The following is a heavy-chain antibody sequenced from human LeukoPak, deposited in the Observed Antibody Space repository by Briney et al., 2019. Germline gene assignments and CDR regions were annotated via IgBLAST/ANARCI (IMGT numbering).Heavy chain of an antibody. V-gene: IGHV4-59*08. J-gene: IGHJ4*02. CDR2: IFYSGST. CDR3: ARHGSVSSGALV. D-gene: IGHD3-22*01. Sequence: SETLSLTCTVSGGSISSYHWSWIRQPPGKGLEWIGYIFYSGSTNYNPSLKSRVTISVDTSKNQFSLKLSSVTAADTAVYYCARHGSVSSGALVWGQGTLVTVSS. CDR1: GGSISSYH.